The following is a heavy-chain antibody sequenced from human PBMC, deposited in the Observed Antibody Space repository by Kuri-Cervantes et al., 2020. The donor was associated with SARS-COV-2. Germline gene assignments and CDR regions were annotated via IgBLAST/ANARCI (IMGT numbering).Heavy chain of an antibody. D-gene: IGHD6-19*01. V-gene: IGHV4-38-2*02. Sequence: SETLSLTCAVSGYSISSGYCWGWIRQPPGKGLEWIGSIYHSGSTYYNPSLKSRVTISVDTSKNQFSLKLSSVTAADTAVYYCARETYSSGWFDAFDIWGQGTMVTVSS. J-gene: IGHJ3*02. CDR2: IYHSGST. CDR1: GYSISSGYC. CDR3: ARETYSSGWFDAFDI.